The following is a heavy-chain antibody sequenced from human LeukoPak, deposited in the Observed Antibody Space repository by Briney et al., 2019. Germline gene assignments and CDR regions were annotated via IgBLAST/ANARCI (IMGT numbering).Heavy chain of an antibody. J-gene: IGHJ3*01. V-gene: IGHV3-15*01. CDR2: ITSKTDGGTT. CDR1: GFTVTNAL. CDR3: TTDPQHACV. Sequence: GGSLRLSCAASGFTVTNALMSWVRQAPGKGLEWAGRITSKTDGGTTDYAAPVKGRFTISRDDSKNTLYLQMNSLKTEDTAVYYCTTDPQHACVWGQGTMVTVSS.